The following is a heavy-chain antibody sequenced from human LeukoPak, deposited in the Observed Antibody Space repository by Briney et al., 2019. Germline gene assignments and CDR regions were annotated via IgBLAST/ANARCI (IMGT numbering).Heavy chain of an antibody. J-gene: IGHJ4*02. CDR2: VKSSGDIT. CDR1: GYTFTSYH. CDR3: VRENPNTYFFDF. D-gene: IGHD3-16*01. Sequence: AASVKVSCKASGYTFTSYHIHWVRQAPGQGLEWMGIVKSSGDITLYAQKLQGRVTVTRDTSTSTVYMELRSLTSEDTAVYYCVRENPNTYFFDFWGQGTLVTVSS. V-gene: IGHV1-46*01.